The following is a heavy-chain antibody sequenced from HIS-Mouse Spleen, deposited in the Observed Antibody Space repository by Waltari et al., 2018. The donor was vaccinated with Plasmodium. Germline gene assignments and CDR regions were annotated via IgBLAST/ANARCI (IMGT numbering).Heavy chain of an antibody. CDR2: ISYDGSNK. J-gene: IGHJ4*02. D-gene: IGHD6-13*01. CDR3: AKDRRSSSWYVDY. Sequence: QVQLVESGGGVVQPGRSLRLSCPASGFPFRSYGMHWVRQAPGKGLEWVAVISYDGSNKYYADSVKGRFTISRDNSKNTLYLQMNSLRAEDTAVYYCAKDRRSSSWYVDYWGQGTLVTVSS. V-gene: IGHV3-30*18. CDR1: GFPFRSYG.